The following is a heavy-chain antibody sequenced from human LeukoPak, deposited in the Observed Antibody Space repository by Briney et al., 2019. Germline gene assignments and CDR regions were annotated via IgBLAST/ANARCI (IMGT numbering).Heavy chain of an antibody. CDR1: GFTFDDYG. CDR3: ARARQQLVGAYYYYYYMDV. V-gene: IGHV3-20*04. Sequence: GGSLRLSCAASGFTFDDYGMSWVRQAPGKGLEWVSSFNWNGGSTGYADSVKGRFTISRDNAKNSLYLQMNSLRAEDTALYYCARARQQLVGAYYYYYYMDVWGKGTTVTVSS. CDR2: FNWNGGST. J-gene: IGHJ6*03. D-gene: IGHD6-13*01.